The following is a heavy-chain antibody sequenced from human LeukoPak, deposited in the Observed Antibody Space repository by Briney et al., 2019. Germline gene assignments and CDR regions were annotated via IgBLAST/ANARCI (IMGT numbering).Heavy chain of an antibody. V-gene: IGHV3-7*01. Sequence: GGSLRLSCAASGFTFTNYWMTWVRQAPGKGLEWVANIQQDGRVKYYVDSVKGRFTISRDNAKNSLYLQMNSLRAEDTAVYYCARVGPTVTIDAFDIWGQGTMVTVSS. CDR2: IQQDGRVK. J-gene: IGHJ3*02. CDR1: GFTFTNYW. CDR3: ARVGPTVTIDAFDI. D-gene: IGHD4-17*01.